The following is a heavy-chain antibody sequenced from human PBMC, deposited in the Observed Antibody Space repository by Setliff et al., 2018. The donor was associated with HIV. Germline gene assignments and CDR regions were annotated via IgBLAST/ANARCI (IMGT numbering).Heavy chain of an antibody. J-gene: IGHJ4*02. V-gene: IGHV1-69*06. CDR3: AREVSVGATFFDL. CDR1: GGTFSTYG. CDR2: TIPVVGTP. D-gene: IGHD1-26*01. Sequence: SVKVSCKASGGTFSTYGITWVRQAPGQGLEWMGGTIPVVGTPTYAQKFQGRVTIIADKSTSTAYMELSSLRSEDTAVYYCAREVSVGATFFDLWGPGTPVTAPQ.